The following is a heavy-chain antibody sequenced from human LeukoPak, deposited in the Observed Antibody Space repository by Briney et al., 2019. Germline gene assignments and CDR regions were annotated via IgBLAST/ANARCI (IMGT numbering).Heavy chain of an antibody. CDR3: ARHYYDSSGYYPRHYYYYYMDV. D-gene: IGHD3-22*01. V-gene: IGHV4-39*01. J-gene: IGHJ6*03. CDR2: IYYSGST. CDR1: GGSISSSSYY. Sequence: SETLSLTCTVSGGSISSSSYYWGWIRQPPGKGLEWIGSIYYSGSTYYNPSLKSRVTISVDTSKNQFSLKLSSVTAADTAVYYCARHYYDSSGYYPRHYYYYYMDVWGKGTTVTISS.